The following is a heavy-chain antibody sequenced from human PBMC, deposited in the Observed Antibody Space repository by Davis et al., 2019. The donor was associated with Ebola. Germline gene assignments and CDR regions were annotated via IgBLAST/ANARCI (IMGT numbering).Heavy chain of an antibody. CDR1: GFTFSIYS. V-gene: IGHV3-48*01. D-gene: IGHD1-14*01. CDR3: ARAPYVSDRKTVDN. J-gene: IGHJ4*02. CDR2: ISSSGAMI. Sequence: GESLKISCAASGFTFSIYSMDWVRQAPGKGLEWLSYISSSGAMIYYADSVKGRFTISRDNAKNSLYLQMNSLKIEDTAVYYCARAPYVSDRKTVDNWGQGTLVTVSS.